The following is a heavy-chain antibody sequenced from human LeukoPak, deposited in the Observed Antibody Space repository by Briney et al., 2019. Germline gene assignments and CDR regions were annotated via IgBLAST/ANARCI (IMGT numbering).Heavy chain of an antibody. CDR1: GFTFSTFA. D-gene: IGHD3-10*01. CDR2: IFPSGGEI. V-gene: IGHV3-23*01. Sequence: GGSLRLSCEASGFTFSTFAMIWVRQPPGKGLEWVSSIFPSGGEIHYADSVRGRFTISRDNSKSALSLQMNSLRAEDTAIYYCAKAGRGGAITMIRGVKGDYYYMDVWGKGTSVTISS. CDR3: AKAGRGGAITMIRGVKGDYYYMDV. J-gene: IGHJ6*03.